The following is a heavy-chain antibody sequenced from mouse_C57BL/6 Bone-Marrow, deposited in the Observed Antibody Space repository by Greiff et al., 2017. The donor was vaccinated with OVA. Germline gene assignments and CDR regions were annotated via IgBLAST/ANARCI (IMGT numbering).Heavy chain of an antibody. J-gene: IGHJ1*03. Sequence: QVQLQQPGAELVKPGASVKLSCKASGYTFTSYWMHWVKQRPGQGLEWIGMIHPNSGSTNYNEKFKSKATLTVDKYSSTAYMKLSSLTSEDSALYYCAREATYYYGSSYVYFDVWGTGTTGTVSS. CDR2: IHPNSGST. CDR1: GYTFTSYW. V-gene: IGHV1-64*01. D-gene: IGHD1-1*01. CDR3: AREATYYYGSSYVYFDV.